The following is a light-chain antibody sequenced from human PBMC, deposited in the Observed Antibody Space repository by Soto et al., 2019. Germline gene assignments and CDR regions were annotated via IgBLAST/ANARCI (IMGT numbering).Light chain of an antibody. V-gene: IGLV1-40*01. CDR3: QSSDSSLSGWV. Sequence: QSVLTQPPSVSGVPGQRVTISCTGSSSNIGAGYDVHWYQQLPGTAPKLLIYGNSNRPSGVPDRFSGSKSGTSASLAITGLQAEDEADSYCQSSDSSLSGWVFGGGTKLTVL. CDR2: GNS. J-gene: IGLJ3*02. CDR1: SSNIGAGYD.